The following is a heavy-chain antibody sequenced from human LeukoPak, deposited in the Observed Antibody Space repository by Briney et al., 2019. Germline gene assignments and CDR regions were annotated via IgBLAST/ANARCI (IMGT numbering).Heavy chain of an antibody. V-gene: IGHV4-61*02. J-gene: IGHJ6*03. CDR2: IYTSGST. CDR3: ARDRTYYYHMDV. CDR1: GGSISSGSYY. Sequence: TLSLTCTVSGGSISSGSYYWSWIRQPAGKGLEWIGRIYTSGSTNYNPSLKSRVTISVDTSKNQFSLKLSSVTAADTALYYCARDRTYYYHMDVWGKGTTVTVSS.